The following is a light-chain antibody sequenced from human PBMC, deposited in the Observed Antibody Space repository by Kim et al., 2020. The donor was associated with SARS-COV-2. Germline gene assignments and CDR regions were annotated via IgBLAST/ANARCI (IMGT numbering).Light chain of an antibody. CDR2: MAS. CDR3: LQYKTSSWT. CDR1: QSISTV. J-gene: IGKJ1*01. V-gene: IGKV1-5*03. Sequence: AYVGDRSTFTCRASQSISTVLAWYQQNPGQTPNLLIYMASSLETGVSSRFSGSGSETEFTLTINNLQPDDFATYFCLQYKTSSWTFSQGTKVDIK.